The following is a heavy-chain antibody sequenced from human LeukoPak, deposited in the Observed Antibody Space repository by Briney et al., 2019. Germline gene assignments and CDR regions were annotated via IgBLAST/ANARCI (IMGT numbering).Heavy chain of an antibody. CDR2: INPNSGGT. J-gene: IGHJ4*02. V-gene: IGHV1-2*02. CDR3: ARYALTENWGSLDY. CDR1: GYTFTGYY. Sequence: EASVKVSCKASGYTFTGYYMHWVRQAPGQGLEWMGWINPNSGGTSYAQKFQGRVTMTRDTSISTAYMELSRLRSDDTAVYYCARYALTENWGSLDYWGQGTLVTVSS. D-gene: IGHD7-27*01.